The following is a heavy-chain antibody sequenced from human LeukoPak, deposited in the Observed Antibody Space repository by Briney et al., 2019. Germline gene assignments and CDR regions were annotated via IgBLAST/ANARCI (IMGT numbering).Heavy chain of an antibody. CDR2: IYPGDSDT. CDR3: ARRVSYYYDSSGFLDY. Sequence: GEPLKISCKGSGYSFTSYWIGWVRQMHGKGLEWMGIIYPGDSDTRYSPSFQGQVTISADKSISTAYLQWSSLKASDTAMYYCARRVSYYYDSSGFLDYWGQGTLVTVSP. CDR1: GYSFTSYW. D-gene: IGHD3-22*01. J-gene: IGHJ4*02. V-gene: IGHV5-51*01.